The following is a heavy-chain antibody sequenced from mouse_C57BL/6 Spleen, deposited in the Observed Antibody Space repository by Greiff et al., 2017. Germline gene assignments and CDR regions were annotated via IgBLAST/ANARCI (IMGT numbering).Heavy chain of an antibody. V-gene: IGHV1-69*01. CDR2: IDPSDSYT. D-gene: IGHD1-3*01. J-gene: IGHJ2*01. Sequence: QVQLQQPGAELVMPGASVKLSCKASGYIFTSYWMHWVKQRPGQGLEWIGEIDPSDSYTNYNQKFKGKSTLTVDKSSSTAYMQLSSLTSEDSAVYYCARRVGSYFDYWGQGTPLTVSS. CDR1: GYIFTSYW. CDR3: ARRVGSYFDY.